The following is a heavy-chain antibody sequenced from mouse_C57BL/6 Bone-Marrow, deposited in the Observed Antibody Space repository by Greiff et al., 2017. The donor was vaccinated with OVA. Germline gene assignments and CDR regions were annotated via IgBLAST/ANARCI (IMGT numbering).Heavy chain of an antibody. D-gene: IGHD1-1*01. CDR1: GYTFTDYY. CDR3: AKDYYGSSPGFAY. J-gene: IGHJ3*01. V-gene: IGHV1-76*01. CDR2: IYPGSGNT. Sequence: QVHVKQSGAELVRPGASVKLSCKASGYTFTDYYINWVKQRPGQGLEWIARIYPGSGNTYYNEKFKGKATLTAEKSSSTAYMQLSSLTSEDSAVYFCAKDYYGSSPGFAYWGQGTLVTVSA.